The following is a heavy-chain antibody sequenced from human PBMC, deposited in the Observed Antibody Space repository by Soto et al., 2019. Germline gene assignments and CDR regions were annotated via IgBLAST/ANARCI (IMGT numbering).Heavy chain of an antibody. V-gene: IGHV3-33*01. CDR2: IWYDGSNK. CDR1: GFTFSSYG. D-gene: IGHD3-10*01. CDR3: ARDTARAMVRIYYGMDV. Sequence: QVQLVESGGGVVQPGRSLRLSCAASGFTFSSYGMHWVRQAPGKGLEWVAVIWYDGSNKYYADSVKGRFTISRDNSKKRLYLQMNSLRAEDTAVYYCARDTARAMVRIYYGMDVWGQGTTVTVSS. J-gene: IGHJ6*02.